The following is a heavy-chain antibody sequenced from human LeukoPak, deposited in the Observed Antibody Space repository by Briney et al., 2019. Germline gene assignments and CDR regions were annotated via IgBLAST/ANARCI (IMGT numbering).Heavy chain of an antibody. V-gene: IGHV1-3*03. CDR2: INAGNGNT. J-gene: IGHJ6*03. Sequence: ASVKVSCKASGYTFTSYAMHWVRQAPGQRLEWMGWINAGNGNTKYSQEFQGRVTITRDTSASTAYMELSSLRSEDMAVYYCARGPLYYYGSGSYYHYYYYMDVWGKGTTVTVSS. D-gene: IGHD3-10*01. CDR1: GYTFTSYA. CDR3: ARGPLYYYGSGSYYHYYYYMDV.